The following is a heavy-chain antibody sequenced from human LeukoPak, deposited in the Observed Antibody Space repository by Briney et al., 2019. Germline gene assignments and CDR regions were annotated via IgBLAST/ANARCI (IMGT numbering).Heavy chain of an antibody. Sequence: PGGTLRLSCAASGFTFSSYGMHWVRQAPGKGLEWVAFIRYDGSNKYYADSVKGRFTISRDNSKNTLYLQMNSLRAEDTAVYYCAILGIAAAGLSTRFDPWGQGTLVTVSS. CDR2: IRYDGSNK. CDR3: AILGIAAAGLSTRFDP. J-gene: IGHJ5*02. V-gene: IGHV3-30*02. D-gene: IGHD6-13*01. CDR1: GFTFSSYG.